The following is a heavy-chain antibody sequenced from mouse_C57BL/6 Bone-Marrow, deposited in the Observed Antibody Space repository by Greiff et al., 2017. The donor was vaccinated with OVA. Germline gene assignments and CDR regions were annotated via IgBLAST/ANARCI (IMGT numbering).Heavy chain of an antibody. CDR3: ARSYDGSLLAMDY. J-gene: IGHJ4*01. CDR1: GYTFTSYW. D-gene: IGHD1-1*01. V-gene: IGHV1-64*01. CDR2: IHPNSGST. Sequence: VQLQQPGAELVKPGASVKLSCKASGYTFTSYWMHWVKQRPGQGLEWIGVIHPNSGSTNYNEKFKSKATLTVDKSSSTAYMQLSSLTSDDSAVYYCARSYDGSLLAMDYWGQGTSVTVSS.